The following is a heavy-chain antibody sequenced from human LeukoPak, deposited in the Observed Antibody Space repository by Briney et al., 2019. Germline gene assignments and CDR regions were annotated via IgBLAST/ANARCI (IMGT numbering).Heavy chain of an antibody. Sequence: PSETLSLTCTVSGYSISSGYYWGWIRQPPGKGLEWIGSIYHSGSTYYNPSLKSRVTISVDTSKNQFSLKLSSVTAADTAVYYCARVFAGAKGFDYWGREPWSPSPQ. V-gene: IGHV4-38-2*02. CDR3: ARVFAGAKGFDY. CDR1: GYSISSGYY. J-gene: IGHJ4*02. D-gene: IGHD1-26*01. CDR2: IYHSGST.